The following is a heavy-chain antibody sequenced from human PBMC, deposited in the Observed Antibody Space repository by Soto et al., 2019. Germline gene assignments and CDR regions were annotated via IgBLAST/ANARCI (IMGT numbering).Heavy chain of an antibody. CDR1: GGSISSYY. D-gene: IGHD4-4*01. CDR2: IYYSGST. V-gene: IGHV4-59*08. J-gene: IGHJ4*02. CDR3: AGTTTAPLEY. Sequence: SETLSLTCTVSGGSISSYYWSWIRQPPGKGLEWIGYIYYSGSTNYNPSLKSRVTISVDTSKNQFPLKLSSVTAADTAVYYCAGTTTAPLEYWGQGTLVTVSS.